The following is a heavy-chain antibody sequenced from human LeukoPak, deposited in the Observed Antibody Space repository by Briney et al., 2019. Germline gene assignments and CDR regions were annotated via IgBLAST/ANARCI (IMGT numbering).Heavy chain of an antibody. V-gene: IGHV3-33*01. D-gene: IGHD2-8*01. CDR3: ARPLNYYYYGMDV. Sequence: GGSLRLSCAASGVTFSSYGMHWVRQAPGKGLEWVAVIWYDGSNKYYADSVKGRFTISRDNSKNTLYLQMNSLRAEDTAVYYCARPLNYYYYGMDVWGKGTTVTVSS. CDR1: GVTFSSYG. CDR2: IWYDGSNK. J-gene: IGHJ6*04.